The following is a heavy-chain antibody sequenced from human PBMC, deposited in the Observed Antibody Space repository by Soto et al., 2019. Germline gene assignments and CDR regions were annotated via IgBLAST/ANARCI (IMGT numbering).Heavy chain of an antibody. CDR1: GDTFTSYD. J-gene: IGHJ5*02. D-gene: IGHD1-1*01. V-gene: IGHV1-8*01. CDR3: AKAGWLGWFDP. Sequence: QVQLVQSGAEVKKPGASVKVSCKASGDTFTSYDINWVRQATGQGLEWMGWMNPKNGNTGYAQKFQGRVTMTRNTSITTAYMELSSLRSEDTAVYYCAKAGWLGWFDPWGQATLVTVSS. CDR2: MNPKNGNT.